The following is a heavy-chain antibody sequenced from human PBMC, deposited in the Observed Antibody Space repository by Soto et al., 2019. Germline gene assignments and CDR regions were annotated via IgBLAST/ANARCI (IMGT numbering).Heavy chain of an antibody. D-gene: IGHD3-9*01. CDR3: ARHVRAGFFDYSTCPFGLFCY. CDR2: IYYTGNT. Sequence: SETLSLTCTVSGGSISSSTYYWGWIRQPPGKGLEWIGSIYYTGNTYYNPSLKSRVTISVDTSKSQFSLKLSSVTAADTAVYTCARHVRAGFFDYSTCPFGLFCYWCQESVVTVST. CDR1: GGSISSSTYY. V-gene: IGHV4-39*01. J-gene: IGHJ4*02.